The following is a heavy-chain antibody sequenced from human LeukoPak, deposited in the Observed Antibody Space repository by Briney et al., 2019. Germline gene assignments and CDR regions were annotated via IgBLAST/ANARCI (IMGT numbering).Heavy chain of an antibody. Sequence: PSETLSFTCTVSGGSISSYYWSWIRQPPGKGLEWIGYIYYSGSTNYNPSLKSRVTISVDTSKNQFSLKLSSVTAADTAVYYCARELGSSWYSYFDYWGQGTLVTVSS. J-gene: IGHJ4*02. CDR1: GGSISSYY. D-gene: IGHD6-13*01. CDR3: ARELGSSWYSYFDY. CDR2: IYYSGST. V-gene: IGHV4-59*01.